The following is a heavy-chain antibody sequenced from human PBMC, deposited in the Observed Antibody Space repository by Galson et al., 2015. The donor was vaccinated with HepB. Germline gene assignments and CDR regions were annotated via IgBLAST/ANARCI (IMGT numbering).Heavy chain of an antibody. V-gene: IGHV3-74*01. CDR2: ISADGTRT. J-gene: IGHJ4*02. D-gene: IGHD6-19*01. Sequence: SLRLSCAASGFTFSDYWMHWVRQAPGKGLLWVSYISADGTRTKYADSVKGRFTISRDNAKNTVYLQMNSPRAEDTAVYYCAREFAFGCGSYSNWGQGSLVTVSS. CDR1: GFTFSDYW. CDR3: AREFAFGCGSYSN.